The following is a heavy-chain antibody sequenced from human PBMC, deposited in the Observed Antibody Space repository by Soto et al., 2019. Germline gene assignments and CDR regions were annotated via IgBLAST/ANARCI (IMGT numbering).Heavy chain of an antibody. CDR1: GGTFSSYA. J-gene: IGHJ6*02. V-gene: IGHV1-69*01. CDR3: AREQTDYYGSGRENYGMDV. CDR2: IIPIFGTA. Sequence: QVQLVQSGAEVKKPGSSVKVSCKASGGTFSSYAISWVRQAPGQGLEWMGGIIPIFGTANYAQKFQGRVTITADESTSTAYMELSSLRSEDTAVYYCAREQTDYYGSGRENYGMDVWGQGTTVTVSS. D-gene: IGHD3-10*01.